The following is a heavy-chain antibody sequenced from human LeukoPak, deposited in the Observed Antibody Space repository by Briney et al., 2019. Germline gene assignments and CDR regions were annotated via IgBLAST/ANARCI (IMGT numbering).Heavy chain of an antibody. J-gene: IGHJ4*02. CDR2: ISGSGGSR. V-gene: IGHV3-23*01. CDR3: EAARGYCSGGSCFDY. CDR1: GFTFSSYA. D-gene: IGHD2-15*01. Sequence: GGSLRLSCAASGFTFSSYAMGWVRQAPGKGLEWVSAISGSGGSRYYADSVKGRFTISRDNSKNTLYLQMNSLRAEDTAVYYCEAARGYCSGGSCFDYWGQGTLVTVSS.